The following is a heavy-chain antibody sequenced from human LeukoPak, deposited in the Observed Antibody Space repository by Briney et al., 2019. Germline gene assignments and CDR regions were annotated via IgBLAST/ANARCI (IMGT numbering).Heavy chain of an antibody. J-gene: IGHJ5*02. CDR2: IYSGGST. D-gene: IGHD2/OR15-2a*01. CDR1: GFTVSSNY. CDR3: ARDHYVHSWGTTHRWFDP. Sequence: GGSLRLSCAASGFTVSSNYMSWVRQAPGKGLEWVSVIYSGGSTYYADSVKGRFTISRDNSKNTLYLQMNSLRAEDTAVYYCARDHYVHSWGTTHRWFDPWGQGTLVTVSS. V-gene: IGHV3-66*02.